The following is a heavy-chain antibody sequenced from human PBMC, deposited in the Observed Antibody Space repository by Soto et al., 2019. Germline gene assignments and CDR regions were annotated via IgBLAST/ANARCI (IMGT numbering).Heavy chain of an antibody. Sequence: ASVKVSCKASGYTFTGYYMHWVRQAPGQGLEWMGWINPNSGGTNYAQKFQGWVTMTRDTSISTAYMELSRLRSDDTAVYYCARVRRSGQRLNDAFDIWGQGTMVTVSS. CDR2: INPNSGGT. J-gene: IGHJ3*02. CDR1: GYTFTGYY. V-gene: IGHV1-2*04. CDR3: ARVRRSGQRLNDAFDI. D-gene: IGHD5-12*01.